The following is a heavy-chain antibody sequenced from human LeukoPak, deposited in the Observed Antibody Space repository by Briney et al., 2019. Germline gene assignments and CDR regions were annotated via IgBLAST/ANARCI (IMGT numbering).Heavy chain of an antibody. D-gene: IGHD5-18*01. Sequence: GGSLRLSCAASGFTFSSYAMSWVRQAPGKGLEWVSAISGSGGSTYYADSVKGRFTISRDNSKNTLYLQMNNLRAEDTAVYYCAKVSQYSYGYFDYWGQGTLVTVSS. J-gene: IGHJ4*02. V-gene: IGHV3-23*01. CDR3: AKVSQYSYGYFDY. CDR1: GFTFSSYA. CDR2: ISGSGGST.